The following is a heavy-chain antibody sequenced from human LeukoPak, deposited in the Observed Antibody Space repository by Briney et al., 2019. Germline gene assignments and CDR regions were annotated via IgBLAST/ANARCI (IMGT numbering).Heavy chain of an antibody. CDR1: GFGFSNA. CDR3: AKDHYVLRTFGWPRD. V-gene: IGHV3-30*18. J-gene: IGHJ4*02. D-gene: IGHD3-9*01. CDR2: ISYDGSNQ. Sequence: GGSLRLSCAASGFGFSNAMHWVRQTPGKGLEWLALISYDGSNQHYAPSVKGRFTISRDNAKNTVDLQMNSLRPEDTAVYYCAKDHYVLRTFGWPRDWGQGTLVMVSS.